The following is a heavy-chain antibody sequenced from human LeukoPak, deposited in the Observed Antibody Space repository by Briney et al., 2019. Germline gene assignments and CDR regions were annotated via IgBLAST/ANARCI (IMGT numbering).Heavy chain of an antibody. V-gene: IGHV1-18*01. CDR1: GYTFTSYG. CDR2: ISAYNGNT. J-gene: IGHJ3*02. D-gene: IGHD6-6*01. CDR3: ARDWYDIAARQDAFDI. Sequence: ASVKVSCKASGYTFTSYGISWVRQAPGQGLEWMGWISAYNGNTNYAQKLQGRVTMTTDTSTSTAYMELRSLRSGDTAVYYCARDWYDIAARQDAFDIWGQGTMVTVSS.